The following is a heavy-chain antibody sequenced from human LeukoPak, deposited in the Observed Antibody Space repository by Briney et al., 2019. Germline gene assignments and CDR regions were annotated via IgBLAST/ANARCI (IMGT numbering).Heavy chain of an antibody. CDR1: GFTFSSYA. D-gene: IGHD5-18*01. Sequence: PGGSLRLSCAASGFTFSSYAMSWVRQAPGKGLELVSAISGSGGSTYYADSVKGRFTISRDNSKNTLYLQMNSLRAEDTAVYYCAKDPDTAMVPSVDYWGQGTLVTVSS. V-gene: IGHV3-23*01. CDR3: AKDPDTAMVPSVDY. J-gene: IGHJ4*02. CDR2: ISGSGGST.